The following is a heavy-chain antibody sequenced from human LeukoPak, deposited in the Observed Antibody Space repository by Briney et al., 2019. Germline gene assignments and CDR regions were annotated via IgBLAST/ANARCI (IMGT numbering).Heavy chain of an antibody. CDR2: VNWNGGST. CDR1: GFTFDDYG. J-gene: IGHJ4*02. Sequence: PGGSLRLSCAASGFTFDDYGMSWVRQAPGKGLEWVSGVNWNGGSTGYADSVKGRFTISRDNAKNSLYLQMNSLRAEDTALYYCARAISGTCQAPFDYWGQGTLVTVSS. D-gene: IGHD1-26*01. CDR3: ARAISGTCQAPFDY. V-gene: IGHV3-20*04.